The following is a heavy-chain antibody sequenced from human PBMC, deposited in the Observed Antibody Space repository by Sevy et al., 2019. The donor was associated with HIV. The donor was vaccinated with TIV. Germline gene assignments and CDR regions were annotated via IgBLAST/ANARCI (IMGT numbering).Heavy chain of an antibody. CDR1: GFTFSSYS. V-gene: IGHV3-48*02. Sequence: GGSLRLSCAASGFTFSSYSMNWVRQAPGKGLEWVSYISSSSSTTYYADSVKGRFTISRDNAKNSLYLQMNSLRDEDTAVYYCARESSSSWYDYYYYGMDVWGQGTTVTVSS. CDR2: ISSSSSTT. CDR3: ARESSSSWYDYYYYGMDV. D-gene: IGHD6-13*01. J-gene: IGHJ6*02.